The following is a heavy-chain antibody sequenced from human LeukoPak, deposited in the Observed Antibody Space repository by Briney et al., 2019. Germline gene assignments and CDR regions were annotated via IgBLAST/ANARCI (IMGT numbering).Heavy chain of an antibody. D-gene: IGHD4-17*01. CDR1: GGSISSRSYY. CDR2: INYGGIT. J-gene: IGHJ3*02. Sequence: SSETLSLTCTVSGGSISSRSYYWGWIRQPPGKGLEWIGSINYGGITYYNPSLKSRVTLSVDTSKNQFSLKLSSVTAADTAVYYCATTTAFDAFDIWGQGTMVTVSS. V-gene: IGHV4-39*07. CDR3: ATTTAFDAFDI.